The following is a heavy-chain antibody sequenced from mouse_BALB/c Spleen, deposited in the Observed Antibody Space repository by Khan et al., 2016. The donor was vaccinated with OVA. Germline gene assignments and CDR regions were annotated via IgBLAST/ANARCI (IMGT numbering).Heavy chain of an antibody. CDR2: IYPGSGNT. J-gene: IGHJ2*01. D-gene: IGHD1-1*01. CDR1: GFTFADYY. CDR3: ARGGYYDNSMFDY. Sequence: QPQEAGPELVKPGASVKISCKASGFTFADYYLNWVKQKPGQGLEWIGWIYPGSGNTKYNEKFMGKATLTVDTSYSSAYMQLSSQASEDTAVYFCARGGYYDNSMFDYWGQGTTLTVSS. V-gene: IGHV1-84*02.